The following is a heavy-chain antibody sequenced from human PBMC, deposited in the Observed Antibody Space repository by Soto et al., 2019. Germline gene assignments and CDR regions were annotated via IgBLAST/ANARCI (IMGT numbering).Heavy chain of an antibody. CDR2: IFSNDEK. CDR3: ASTYSTSWYWFDP. V-gene: IGHV2-26*04. D-gene: IGHD6-13*01. J-gene: IGHJ5*02. Sequence: QVTVKESGPVLVKPTETLTLTCTVSGFSLSNAGLGVSWIRQRPGKALEWLAHIFSNDEKSYSTSLKSRLTISQDTSKSQVVLTMTNMDPVDTATYYCASTYSTSWYWFDPWGQGTLVTVSS. CDR1: GFSLSNAGLG.